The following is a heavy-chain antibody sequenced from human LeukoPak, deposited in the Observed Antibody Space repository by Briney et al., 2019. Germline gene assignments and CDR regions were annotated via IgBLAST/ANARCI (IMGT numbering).Heavy chain of an antibody. J-gene: IGHJ4*02. Sequence: SETLSLTCTVSGGSISSYYWSWIRQPAGKGLEWIGRIYTSGSTNYNPSLKSRVTISVDTSKNQFSLKLSSVTAADTAVYYCAGEYYDILTGQFDYWGQGTLVTVSS. CDR1: GGSISSYY. D-gene: IGHD3-9*01. CDR3: AGEYYDILTGQFDY. CDR2: IYTSGST. V-gene: IGHV4-4*07.